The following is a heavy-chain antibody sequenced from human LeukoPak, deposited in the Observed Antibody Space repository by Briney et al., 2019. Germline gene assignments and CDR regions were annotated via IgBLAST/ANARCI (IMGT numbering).Heavy chain of an antibody. CDR2: ISGSGGST. V-gene: IGHV3-23*01. CDR3: AKARYCSGGSCYSDY. D-gene: IGHD2-15*01. J-gene: IGHJ4*02. Sequence: GGSLRLSCAASGFTFSSYAMSWVRQAPGKRLEWVSAISGSGGSTYYADSVKGRFTISRDNSKNTLYLQMNSLRAEDTAVYYCAKARYCSGGSCYSDYWGQGTLVTVSS. CDR1: GFTFSSYA.